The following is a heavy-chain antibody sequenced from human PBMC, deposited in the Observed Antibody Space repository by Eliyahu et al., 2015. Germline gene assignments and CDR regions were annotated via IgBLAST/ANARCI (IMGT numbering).Heavy chain of an antibody. CDR3: ARDSTANYYYYGMDV. CDR1: GGSISSGGYY. Sequence: QVQLQESGPGLVKPSQTLSLTCTVSGGSISSGGYYWSWIRQHPGKGLEWIGYIYYSGSTSYNPSLKSRVTISVDTSKNQFSLKLSSVTAADTAVYYCARDSTANYYYYGMDVWGQGTTVTVSS. J-gene: IGHJ6*02. CDR2: IYYSGST. D-gene: IGHD2/OR15-2a*01. V-gene: IGHV4-31*03.